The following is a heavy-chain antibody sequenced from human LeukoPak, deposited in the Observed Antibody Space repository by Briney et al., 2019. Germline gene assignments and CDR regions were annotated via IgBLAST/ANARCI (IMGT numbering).Heavy chain of an antibody. CDR1: GYTFSSYW. J-gene: IGHJ4*02. D-gene: IGHD3-3*01. Sequence: LGESLKISCKGSGYTFSSYWIGWARQMPGKGLEWMGIIYPGDSDTRYSPSLQGQVTISVDTSIGTAYLQWSSLKASDTAIYYCARQNDFRLDYWGQGTLVTVSS. V-gene: IGHV5-51*01. CDR3: ARQNDFRLDY. CDR2: IYPGDSDT.